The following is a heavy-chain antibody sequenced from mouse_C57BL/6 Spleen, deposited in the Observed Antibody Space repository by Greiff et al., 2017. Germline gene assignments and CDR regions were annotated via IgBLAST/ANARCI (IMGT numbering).Heavy chain of an antibody. D-gene: IGHD6-1*01. V-gene: IGHV1-26*01. Sequence: VQLQQSGPELVKPGASVKISCKASGYTFTDYYMNWVKQSHGKSLEWIGYINPNNGGTSYNQKFKGKATLTVDKSSSTAYMELRSLTSEDSAVYYCARGASGWYFDVWGTGTTVTVSS. CDR1: GYTFTDYY. CDR3: ARGASGWYFDV. CDR2: INPNNGGT. J-gene: IGHJ1*03.